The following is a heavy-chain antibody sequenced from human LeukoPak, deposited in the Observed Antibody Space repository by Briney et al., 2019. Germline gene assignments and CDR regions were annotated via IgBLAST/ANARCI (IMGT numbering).Heavy chain of an antibody. CDR2: ISSSSSTI. J-gene: IGHJ4*02. CDR3: ARGTDGGNSNGESRQFDY. CDR1: GFIFSTYS. Sequence: PGGSLRLSCAASGFIFSTYSMNWVRQAPGKGLEWVSYISSSSSTIYYADSVKGRFTISRDNAKNSLYLQINTLRAEDTAVYYCARGTDGGNSNGESRQFDYWGQGTLVTVSS. V-gene: IGHV3-48*01. D-gene: IGHD4-23*01.